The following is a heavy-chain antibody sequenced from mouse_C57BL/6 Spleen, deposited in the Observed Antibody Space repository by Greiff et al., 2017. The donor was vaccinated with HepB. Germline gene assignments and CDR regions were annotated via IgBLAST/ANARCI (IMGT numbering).Heavy chain of an antibody. V-gene: IGHV1-19*01. Sequence: EVQLQQSGPVLVKPGASVKMSCKASGYTFTDYYMNWVKQSHGKSLEWIGVINPYNGGTSYNQKFKGKATLTVDKSSSTAYMELNSLTSEDSAVYYCARERPTVVANAMDYWGQGTSVTVSS. J-gene: IGHJ4*01. CDR2: INPYNGGT. D-gene: IGHD1-1*01. CDR1: GYTFTDYY. CDR3: ARERPTVVANAMDY.